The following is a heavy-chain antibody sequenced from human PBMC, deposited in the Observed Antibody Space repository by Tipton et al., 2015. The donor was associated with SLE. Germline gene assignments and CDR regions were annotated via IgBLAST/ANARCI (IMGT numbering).Heavy chain of an antibody. V-gene: IGHV4-59*08. J-gene: IGHJ4*02. CDR1: GDFMGGFY. D-gene: IGHD1-26*01. Sequence: GLVKPSETLSLTCGVSGDFMGGFYWAWIRQPPGKTLEWIGYMFNTGSPNYNPSLKSRVTISADTSKNQFSLKLSSVTAADTAAYYCARGGNYRPFDYWGQGTLVTVSS. CDR2: MFNTGSP. CDR3: ARGGNYRPFDY.